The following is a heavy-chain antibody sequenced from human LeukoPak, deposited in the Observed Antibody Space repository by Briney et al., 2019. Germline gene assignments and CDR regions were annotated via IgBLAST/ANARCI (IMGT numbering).Heavy chain of an antibody. V-gene: IGHV3-21*01. D-gene: IGHD6-13*01. Sequence: GGSLRLSCAASGFTFSSYSMNWVRQAPGKGLEWVSSISSSSSYIYYADSVKGRFTISRDNAKNSLYLQMNSLRAEDTAVYYCARTPIAAAGTPGYWGQGTLVTVSS. CDR2: ISSSSSYI. CDR1: GFTFSSYS. J-gene: IGHJ4*02. CDR3: ARTPIAAAGTPGY.